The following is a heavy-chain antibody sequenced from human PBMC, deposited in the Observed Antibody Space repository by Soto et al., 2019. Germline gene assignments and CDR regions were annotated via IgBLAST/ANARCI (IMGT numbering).Heavy chain of an antibody. J-gene: IGHJ4*02. D-gene: IGHD1-1*01. CDR2: INPSARSA. CDR1: GYTFTNCY. V-gene: IGHV1-46*04. CDR3: ARDNSAANGVLDH. Sequence: ASVKVSCKASGYTFTNCYLHWVRQAPGQGLEWVGMINPSARSASYAQKLRGRLTMDRDTSTTTVYMELSRLTSEDTAVYYCARDNSAANGVLDHWGLGTLVTVS.